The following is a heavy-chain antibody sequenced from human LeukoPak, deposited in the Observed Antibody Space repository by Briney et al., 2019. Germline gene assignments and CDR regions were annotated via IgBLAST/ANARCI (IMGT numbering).Heavy chain of an antibody. J-gene: IGHJ4*02. CDR1: GGSISSSSYY. Sequence: PSKTLSLTCTVSGGSISSSSYYWGWIRQPPGKGLEWIGSIYYSGSTYYNPSLKSRVTISVDTSKNQFSLKLSSVTAADTAVYYCARHTDIVVVPAACFDYWGQGTLVTVSS. D-gene: IGHD2-2*01. CDR2: IYYSGST. CDR3: ARHTDIVVVPAACFDY. V-gene: IGHV4-39*01.